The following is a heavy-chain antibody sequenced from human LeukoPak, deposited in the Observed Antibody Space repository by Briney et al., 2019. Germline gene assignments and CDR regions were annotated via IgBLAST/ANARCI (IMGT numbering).Heavy chain of an antibody. J-gene: IGHJ4*02. V-gene: IGHV3-30-3*01. CDR1: GFTFSSYA. CDR2: ISYDRSIT. Sequence: PGGSLRLSCAASGFTFSSYAMHWVRQAPGKGLEWVAVISYDRSITYYADSVKGRFTLSCDNSKNTLYLQMNSLRAEDTAVYYCARGHLRSHIVVVEGYFDYWGQGTLVTVSS. CDR3: ARGHLRSHIVVVEGYFDY. D-gene: IGHD2-21*01.